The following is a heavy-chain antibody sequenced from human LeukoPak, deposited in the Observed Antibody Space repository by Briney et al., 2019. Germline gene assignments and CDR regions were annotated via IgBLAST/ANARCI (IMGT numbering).Heavy chain of an antibody. D-gene: IGHD3-10*01. CDR3: ASSPRTMVRGVRVPFDY. CDR1: GGSISSSNW. Sequence: PSGTLSLTCAVSGGSISSSNWWSWVRQPPGKGLEWIGEIYYSGSTNYNPSLKSRVTISVDKSKNQFSLKLSSVTAADTAVYYCASSPRTMVRGVRVPFDYWGQGTLVTVSS. V-gene: IGHV4-4*02. CDR2: IYYSGST. J-gene: IGHJ4*02.